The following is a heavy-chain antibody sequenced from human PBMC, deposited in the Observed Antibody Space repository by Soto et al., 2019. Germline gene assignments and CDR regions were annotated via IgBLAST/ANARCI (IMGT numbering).Heavy chain of an antibody. CDR1: GGSFSGYY. CDR2: INHSGST. CDR3: ARKTWIQRRYYFDY. J-gene: IGHJ4*02. Sequence: SETLSVTCAVYGGSFSGYYWSWSRQPPGKGLEWIGEINHSGSTNYNPSLKSRVTISVDTSKNQFSLKLSSVTAADTAVHYCARKTWIQRRYYFDYWGQGTPVTVSS. V-gene: IGHV4-34*01. D-gene: IGHD5-18*01.